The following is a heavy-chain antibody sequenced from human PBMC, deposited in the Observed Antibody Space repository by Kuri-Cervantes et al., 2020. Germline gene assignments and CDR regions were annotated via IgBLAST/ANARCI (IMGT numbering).Heavy chain of an antibody. D-gene: IGHD1-1*01. V-gene: IGHV3-21*03. J-gene: IGHJ3*02. Sequence: GESLKISCAASGFTFSDAWMSWVRQAPGKGLEWVSSISSSSSYIYYADSVKGRFTISRDNAKNSLYLQMNSLRAEDTAVYYCARGRRGGTGVFDIWGQGTMVTVSS. CDR3: ARGRRGGTGVFDI. CDR2: ISSSSSYI. CDR1: GFTFSDAW.